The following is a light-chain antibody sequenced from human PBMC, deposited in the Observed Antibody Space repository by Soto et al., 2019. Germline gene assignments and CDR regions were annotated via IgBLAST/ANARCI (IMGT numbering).Light chain of an antibody. V-gene: IGKV3-11*01. CDR3: QQRFNWPRFT. CDR2: DAS. CDR1: QSVSSY. J-gene: IGKJ2*01. Sequence: EIVLTQSPATLSLSPGERATLSCRASQSVSSYLAWYQQKPGQAPRLLIYDASNRATGIPARFSGGGSGTDFTLTISRLEPEYFAVYYCQQRFNWPRFTFGQGTKLEIK.